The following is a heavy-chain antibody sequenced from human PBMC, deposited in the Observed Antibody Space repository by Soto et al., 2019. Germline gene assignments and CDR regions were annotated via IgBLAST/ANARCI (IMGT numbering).Heavy chain of an antibody. CDR3: AKPTGTVFW. V-gene: IGHV3-23*01. Sequence: DVPLLESGGGLVQPGGSLRLSCAASESAFSRFAISWVRQAPGKGPEWVSAVSGSGDSAYYADSVKGRFTISRDNSKNSLYLQMNDLGAEDTAIYYCAKPTGTVFWWGQGALVTVSS. CDR2: VSGSGDSA. J-gene: IGHJ4*02. D-gene: IGHD1-1*01. CDR1: ESAFSRFA.